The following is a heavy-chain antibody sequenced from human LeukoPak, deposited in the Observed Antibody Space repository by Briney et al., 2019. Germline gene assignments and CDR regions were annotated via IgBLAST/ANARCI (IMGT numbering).Heavy chain of an antibody. J-gene: IGHJ4*02. CDR3: ARTGAYSGSYYLDY. Sequence: SETLSLTCTVSGGSISSYYWSWIRQPPGKGLEWIGYIYYSGSTNYSPSLKSRVTISVDTSKNQFSLKLSSVTAADTAVYYCARTGAYSGSYYLDYWGQGTLVTVSS. CDR2: IYYSGST. CDR1: GGSISSYY. D-gene: IGHD1-26*01. V-gene: IGHV4-59*01.